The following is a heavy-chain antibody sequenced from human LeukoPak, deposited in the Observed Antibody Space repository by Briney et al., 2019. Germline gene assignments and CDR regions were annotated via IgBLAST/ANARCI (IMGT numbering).Heavy chain of an antibody. CDR1: GASISGHC. CDR2: INHSGST. D-gene: IGHD6-13*01. CDR3: ARVTGIAAAGTKYYYYMDV. V-gene: IGHV4-34*01. J-gene: IGHJ6*03. Sequence: SETLSLTCTVSGASISGHCWSWIRQPPGKGLEWIGEINHSGSTNYNPSLKSRVTISVDTSKNQFSLKLSSVTAADTAVYYCARVTGIAAAGTKYYYYMDVWGKGTTVTVSS.